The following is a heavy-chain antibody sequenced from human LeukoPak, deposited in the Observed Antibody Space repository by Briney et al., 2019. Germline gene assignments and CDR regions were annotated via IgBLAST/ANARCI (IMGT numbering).Heavy chain of an antibody. J-gene: IGHJ5*02. CDR2: VHYNGAT. V-gene: IGHV4-39*07. D-gene: IGHD2-8*02. CDR1: GGSVTSTTYY. Sequence: PSETLSLTCTVSGGSVTSTTYYWGWVRQPPGKGLEWVGVVHYNGATYYDPSLKSRVTMSIDTSENQFSLKVTSVTAADTAVYYCARGRLGYCTGGVCYFGAWGQGTLVTVSS. CDR3: ARGRLGYCTGGVCYFGA.